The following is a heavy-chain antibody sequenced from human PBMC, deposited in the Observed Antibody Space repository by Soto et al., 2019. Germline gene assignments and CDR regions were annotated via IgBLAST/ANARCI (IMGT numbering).Heavy chain of an antibody. CDR1: GFTFSSYA. J-gene: IGHJ4*02. CDR3: TRGGVDFWSASTY. D-gene: IGHD3-3*01. V-gene: IGHV3-30-3*01. CDR2: ISYDGSNE. Sequence: AGGSLRLSCAASGFTFSSYAMHWVRQAPGKGLEWVAVISYDGSNEYYADSVKGRFTVSRDTSKNTLYLQMNSLRPEDTAVYYCTRGGVDFWSASTYWGQGTLVTVSS.